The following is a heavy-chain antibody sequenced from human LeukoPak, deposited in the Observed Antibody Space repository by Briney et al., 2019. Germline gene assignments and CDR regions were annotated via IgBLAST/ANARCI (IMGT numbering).Heavy chain of an antibody. V-gene: IGHV4-34*01. CDR2: INHSAST. D-gene: IGHD3-10*01. CDR1: GGSFSGYY. Sequence: SETLSLTCAVYGGSFSGYYWSWIRQPPGKGLEWIGEINHSASTNYNPSLKSRVTISVDTSKNQFSLKLSSVTAADTAVYYCARASITMVRGVIITSHFDYWGQGTLVTVSS. J-gene: IGHJ4*02. CDR3: ARASITMVRGVIITSHFDY.